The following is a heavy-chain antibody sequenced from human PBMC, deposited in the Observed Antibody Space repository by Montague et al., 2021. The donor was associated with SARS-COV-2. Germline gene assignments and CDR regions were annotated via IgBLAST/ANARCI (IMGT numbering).Heavy chain of an antibody. V-gene: IGHV2-70*01. Sequence: PALVTPTQTLTLTCTFSGFSLTTSGVSVSWMRQPPGKALEWLALXDWXTDKFYTSSLRTRLTISKDTSKNPVVLTMTSMDPVDTATYYCVRIAEDRSNVDAFDAWGQGTPVIVSA. CDR1: GFSLTTSGVS. J-gene: IGHJ3*01. CDR3: VRIAEDRSNVDAFDA. CDR2: XDWXTDK.